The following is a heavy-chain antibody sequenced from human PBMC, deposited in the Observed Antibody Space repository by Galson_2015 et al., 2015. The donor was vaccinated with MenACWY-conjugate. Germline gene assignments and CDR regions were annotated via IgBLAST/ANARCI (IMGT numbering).Heavy chain of an antibody. CDR3: ARLAEPGVT. D-gene: IGHD6-19*01. CDR1: AFTFRSFE. CDR2: ISSSGPTI. Sequence: SLRLSCADSAFTFRSFEMNWLRQAPGKGLERVSYISSSGPTIYYSDSVKGRFTISRDNAKNSLYLQMNSLTAEDTAVYYSARLAEPGVTWGQGTLVTVSS. V-gene: IGHV3-48*03. J-gene: IGHJ5*02.